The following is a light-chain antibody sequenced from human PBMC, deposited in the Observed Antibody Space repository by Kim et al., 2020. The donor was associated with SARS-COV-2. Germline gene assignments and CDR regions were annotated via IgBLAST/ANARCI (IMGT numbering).Light chain of an antibody. V-gene: IGKV1-5*03. J-gene: IGKJ2*01. CDR1: QSFSIW. Sequence: SASVGDRVTITCRASQSFSIWLAWYQQKPGKPPKLVIYKTSSLADGVPSRFSGSGSGTEFTLTISSLQPDDSATYYCQQFNSYPHTFGQGTKLEI. CDR3: QQFNSYPHT. CDR2: KTS.